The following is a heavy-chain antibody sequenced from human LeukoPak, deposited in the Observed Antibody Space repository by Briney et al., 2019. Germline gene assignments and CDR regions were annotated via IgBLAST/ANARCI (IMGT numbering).Heavy chain of an antibody. CDR1: GVTVSSNY. D-gene: IGHD4-23*01. V-gene: IGHV3-66*01. Sequence: GGSLRLSCAASGVTVSSNYMSWVRQAPGKGLEWVSVLYSDGSTYYADSVKGRFTISRDNSKNTLYLRMNSLRAEDTAVYLCARRPDYGGTPTFDHWGQGTLVTVSS. J-gene: IGHJ4*02. CDR2: LYSDGST. CDR3: ARRPDYGGTPTFDH.